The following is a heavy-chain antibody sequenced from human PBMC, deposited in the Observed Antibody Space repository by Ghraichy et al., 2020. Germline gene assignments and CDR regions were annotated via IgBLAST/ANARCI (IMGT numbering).Heavy chain of an antibody. CDR2: VKPDGSFT. V-gene: IGHV3-74*01. CDR3: TTATMG. Sequence: SCAASGFTFSNYWMHWVRQAPGKGLVWVSTVKPDGSFTAYADSVQGRFTISRDNAKNTLYLQMNSLRDADTALYFCTTATMGWGQGTLVTVSS. J-gene: IGHJ4*02. D-gene: IGHD1-1*01. CDR1: GFTFSNYW.